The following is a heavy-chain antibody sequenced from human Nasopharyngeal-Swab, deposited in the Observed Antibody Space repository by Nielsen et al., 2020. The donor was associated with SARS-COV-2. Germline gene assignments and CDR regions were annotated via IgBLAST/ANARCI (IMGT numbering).Heavy chain of an antibody. D-gene: IGHD5-24*01. V-gene: IGHV3-53*01. Sequence: VRQAPGKGLEWVSVIYSGGSTYYADSVKGRFTISRDNSKNTLYLQMNSLRAEDTAVYYCARSRGRDGYNYAFDTWGQGTMVTVSS. CDR3: ARSRGRDGYNYAFDT. CDR2: IYSGGST. J-gene: IGHJ3*02.